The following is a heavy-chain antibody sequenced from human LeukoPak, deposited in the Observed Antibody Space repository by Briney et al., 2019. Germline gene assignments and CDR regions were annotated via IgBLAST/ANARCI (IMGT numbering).Heavy chain of an antibody. CDR1: GFTFSSYA. Sequence: PGGSLRLSCAASGFTFSSYAMSWVRQAPGKGLEWVSAISGSGGITYYADSVKGRFTISRDNSKNTLYLQMNSLRAEDTAVYHCARGLFYYHSGGPHPFDYWGQGTLVTVSS. CDR3: ARGLFYYHSGGPHPFDY. J-gene: IGHJ4*02. CDR2: ISGSGGIT. V-gene: IGHV3-23*01. D-gene: IGHD3-22*01.